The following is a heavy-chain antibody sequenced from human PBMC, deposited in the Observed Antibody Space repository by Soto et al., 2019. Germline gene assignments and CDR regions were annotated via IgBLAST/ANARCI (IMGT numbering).Heavy chain of an antibody. CDR3: ASTQEGRGLLIDY. CDR2: MNPNSGNT. CDR1: GYTFTSYD. J-gene: IGHJ4*02. D-gene: IGHD3-22*01. Sequence: QVQLVQSGAEVKKPGASVKVSCKASGYTFTSYDINWVRQATGQGLEWMGWMNPNSGNTGYAQKLQGRVTMTRNTYISTAYMELSSLRSEDTTVYYCASTQEGRGLLIDYWGQGTLVTVSS. V-gene: IGHV1-8*01.